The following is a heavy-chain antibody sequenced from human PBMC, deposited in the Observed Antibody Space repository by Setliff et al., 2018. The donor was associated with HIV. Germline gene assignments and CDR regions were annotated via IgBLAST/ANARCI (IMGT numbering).Heavy chain of an antibody. CDR1: GGSISSHC. CDR3: ARGRFADYIDV. Sequence: PSETLSLTCTVSGGSISSHCWSWIRQSPGKALEWIGYIYASGSIIYNPSLKSRVTMSVDTSKNQFSLNLTSVTAADTAVYYCARGRFADYIDVWGKGTTVTVSS. J-gene: IGHJ6*03. CDR2: IYASGSI. V-gene: IGHV4-4*08.